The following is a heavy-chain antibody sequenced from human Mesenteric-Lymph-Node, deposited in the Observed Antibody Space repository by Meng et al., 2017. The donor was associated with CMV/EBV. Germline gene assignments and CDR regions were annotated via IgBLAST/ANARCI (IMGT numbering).Heavy chain of an antibody. V-gene: IGHV1-8*03. CDR1: GYTFTSYD. J-gene: IGHJ6*02. CDR3: ARAYDFWSGRMDV. D-gene: IGHD3-3*01. Sequence: ASVKVSCKASGYTFTSYDINWVRQATGQGLEWMGWMNPDSGDTGYTQKFRGRVTITRDTSISTAYMELSSLRSEDTAVYFCARAYDFWSGRMDVWGQGTTVTVS. CDR2: MNPDSGDT.